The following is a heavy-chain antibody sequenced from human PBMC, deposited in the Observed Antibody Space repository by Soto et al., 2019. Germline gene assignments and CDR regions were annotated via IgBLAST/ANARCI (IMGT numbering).Heavy chain of an antibody. CDR1: GVPFSGYY. CDR2: INHSGNT. J-gene: IGHJ5*02. Sequence: SETLSLTCAVYGVPFSGYYWSWIRQSPGKGLEWIGEINHSGNTNYNPSLESRVTMLVDTSKNQFSLSLSSVTAADTAVYYCASGGSYIKWLDPWGKGTLVT. V-gene: IGHV4-34*10. D-gene: IGHD3-16*01. CDR3: ASGGSYIKWLDP.